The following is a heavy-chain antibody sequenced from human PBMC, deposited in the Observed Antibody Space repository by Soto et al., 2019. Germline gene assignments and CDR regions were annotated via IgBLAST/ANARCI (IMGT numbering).Heavy chain of an antibody. D-gene: IGHD3-22*01. V-gene: IGHV1-18*01. CDR1: GYSFSAYG. CDR3: ARELNTESSAYYSFAY. J-gene: IGHJ4*02. Sequence: ASVKVSCKTSGYSFSAYGLAWLRQAPGQRPEWMGWVSTNNANTNYAQKFQGRVTMTTDTSTTTTYMELRSLRSDDTAVYYCARELNTESSAYYSFAYWGQGTLVTVSS. CDR2: VSTNNANT.